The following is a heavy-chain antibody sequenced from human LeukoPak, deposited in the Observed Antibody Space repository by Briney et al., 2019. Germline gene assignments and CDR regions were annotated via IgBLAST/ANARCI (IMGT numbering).Heavy chain of an antibody. D-gene: IGHD2-21*02. CDR1: GFTFSSYW. CDR2: INSDGSST. CDR3: ARASYCGGNCYLHFDY. J-gene: IGHJ4*02. V-gene: IGHV3-74*01. Sequence: GGSLRLSCAASGFTFSSYWMHWDRQAPGKGLVWVSHINSDGSSTRSADSVKGRFTISRDSAKNTLYLQMNSLRDEDTAVYYCARASYCGGNCYLHFDYWGQGTLVTVSS.